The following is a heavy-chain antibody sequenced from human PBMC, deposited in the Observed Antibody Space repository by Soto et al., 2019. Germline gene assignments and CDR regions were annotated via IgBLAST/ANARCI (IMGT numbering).Heavy chain of an antibody. CDR2: ISYDGSNK. V-gene: IGHV3-30*18. D-gene: IGHD1-26*01. CDR1: GFTFSSYG. Sequence: GGSLRLSCAASGFTFSSYGMHWVRQAPGKGLEWVAVISYDGSNKYYADSVKGRFTISRDNSKSTLYLQMNSLRAEDTAVYYCAKDVVVGATTGLGDYYYYYGMDVWGQGTTVTVSS. CDR3: AKDVVVGATTGLGDYYYYYGMDV. J-gene: IGHJ6*02.